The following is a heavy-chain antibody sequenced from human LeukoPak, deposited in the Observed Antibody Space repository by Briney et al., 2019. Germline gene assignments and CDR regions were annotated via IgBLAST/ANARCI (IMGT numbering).Heavy chain of an antibody. J-gene: IGHJ4*02. CDR3: ARDLEMATIDY. D-gene: IGHD5-24*01. CDR2: ISSSSSYI. V-gene: IGHV3-21*01. CDR1: GFTFSSYS. Sequence: GSLRLSCAASGFTFSSYSMNWVRQAPGKGLEWVSSISSSSSYIYYADSVKGRFTISRDNAKNSLYLQMNSLRAEDTAVYYCARDLEMATIDYWGQGTLVTVSS.